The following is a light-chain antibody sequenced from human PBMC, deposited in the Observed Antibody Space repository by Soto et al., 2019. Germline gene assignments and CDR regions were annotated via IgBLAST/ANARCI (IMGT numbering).Light chain of an antibody. J-gene: IGKJ1*01. CDR3: QQYSDSPPT. Sequence: LVVTQSPGSLSLSPGDRATLSCRASQRVIARYLASYHPKPGQAPRLILFGASDRATGIPDRFSGSGSGTDFTLTIDRLEPEDFAMYYCQQYSDSPPTFGQGTKLDIK. CDR2: GAS. V-gene: IGKV3-20*01. CDR1: QRVIARY.